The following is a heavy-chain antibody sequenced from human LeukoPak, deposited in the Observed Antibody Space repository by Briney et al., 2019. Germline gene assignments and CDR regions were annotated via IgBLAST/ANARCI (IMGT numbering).Heavy chain of an antibody. D-gene: IGHD5-18*01. CDR2: INHSGST. CDR3: ARSEKSGYSYGLDY. CDR1: GGSFSGYY. V-gene: IGHV4-34*01. Sequence: SETLSLTCAVYGGSFSGYYWSWIRQPPGKGLEWIGEINHSGSTNYNPSLKSRVTISVDTSKNQFSLKLSSVTAADTAVYYCARSEKSGYSYGLDYWGQGTLVTVSS. J-gene: IGHJ4*02.